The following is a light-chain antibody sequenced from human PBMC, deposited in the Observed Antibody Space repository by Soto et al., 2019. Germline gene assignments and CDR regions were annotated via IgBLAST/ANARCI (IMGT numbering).Light chain of an antibody. CDR1: QGISTY. Sequence: DIQMTQSPSSLSASVGDRLTITCRASQGISTYLNWYQQKPGKAPKLLIYAASTLQSGVPSRFSGSGSETDFTLTISSLQPEDFATYSCQQNYSATWTFGQGTKGEIK. J-gene: IGKJ1*01. CDR2: AAS. CDR3: QQNYSATWT. V-gene: IGKV1-39*01.